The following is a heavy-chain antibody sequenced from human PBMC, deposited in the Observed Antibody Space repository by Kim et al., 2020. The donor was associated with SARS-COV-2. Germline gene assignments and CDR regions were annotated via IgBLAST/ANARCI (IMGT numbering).Heavy chain of an antibody. CDR3: ARAMGGSYPNAFDI. J-gene: IGHJ3*02. CDR1: GFTFSSYA. V-gene: IGHV3-30*04. Sequence: GGSLRLSCAASGFTFSSYAINWVRRAPGKGLEWVAVISYDGYNKYYADSVKGRFTISRDNSKNTLYLQMNSLRAEDTAVYYCARAMGGSYPNAFDIWGQGTMVTVSS. CDR2: ISYDGYNK. D-gene: IGHD1-26*01.